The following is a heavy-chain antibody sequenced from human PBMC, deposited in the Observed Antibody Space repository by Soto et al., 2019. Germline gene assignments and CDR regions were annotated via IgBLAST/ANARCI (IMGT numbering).Heavy chain of an antibody. CDR1: VYTITSYG. Sequence: ASVKVSCKASVYTITSYGSSWVRQDPGQGLEWMGWISTFNSDANYAQKFRGRVTMITDTSTNTAYMELRSLRTDDTAVFYWVRDFFPSEIPYIATFDVWGHGTRVTVS. CDR2: ISTFNSDA. CDR3: VRDFFPSEIPYIATFDV. J-gene: IGHJ3*01. D-gene: IGHD3-16*01. V-gene: IGHV1-18*01.